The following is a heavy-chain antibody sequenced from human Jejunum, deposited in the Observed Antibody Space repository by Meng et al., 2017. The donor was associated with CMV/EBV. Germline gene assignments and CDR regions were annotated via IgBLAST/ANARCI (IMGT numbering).Heavy chain of an antibody. CDR3: ARAGYSSIGYSSSWPPGDFDS. CDR2: THERANGYK. D-gene: IGHD6-13*01. Sequence: WNWIRQEPERGIEGQGMTHERANGYKDDAAAGKTRISINEETSKNQCSLQLNSVTPEDTAVYYCARAGYSSIGYSSSWPPGDFDSWGQGTLVTVSS. V-gene: IGHV6-1*01. J-gene: IGHJ4*02.